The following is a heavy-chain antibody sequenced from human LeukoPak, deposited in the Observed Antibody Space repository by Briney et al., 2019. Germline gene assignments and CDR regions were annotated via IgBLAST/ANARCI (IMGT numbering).Heavy chain of an antibody. V-gene: IGHV1-69*13. CDR3: ARHGGSYGGNSEGFDY. D-gene: IGHD4-23*01. CDR1: GGTFSSYA. J-gene: IGHJ4*02. Sequence: SVKVSCKASGGTFSSYAISWVRQAPGQGLEWMGGIIPIFGTVNYAQKFQGRVTITADESTSTAYMELSSLRSEDTAVYYCARHGGSYGGNSEGFDYWGQGTLVTVSS. CDR2: IIPIFGTV.